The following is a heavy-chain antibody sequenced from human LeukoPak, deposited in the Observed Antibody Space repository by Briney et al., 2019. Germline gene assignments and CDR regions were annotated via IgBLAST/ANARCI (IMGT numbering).Heavy chain of an antibody. D-gene: IGHD3-10*01. CDR1: GYTFTGYY. CDR3: ASARITMVRGVIITRFDP. V-gene: IGHV1-2*02. CDR2: INPNSGGT. Sequence: ASVKVSCKASGYTFTGYYMHWVRQAPGQGLEWMGWINPNSGGTNYAQKFQGRVTMTRDTSIGTAYMELSRLRSDDTAVYYCASARITMVRGVIITRFDPWGQGTLVTVSS. J-gene: IGHJ5*02.